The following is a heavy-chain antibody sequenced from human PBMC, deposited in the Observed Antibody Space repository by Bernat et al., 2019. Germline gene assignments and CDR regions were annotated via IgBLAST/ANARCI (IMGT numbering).Heavy chain of an antibody. J-gene: IGHJ3*02. D-gene: IGHD2-21*01. V-gene: IGHV6-1*01. Sequence: QVQLQQSGPGLVKPSQTLSLTCAISGDSVSNTGVAWNWIRQSPSRGLEWLGKTYYRSEWSSKYALSVKSRITITPDTSKNQFSLQLNSVTPEDTAIYYCVRDHLWAFDNWGQGTTVTVSS. CDR1: GDSVSNTGVA. CDR2: TYYRSEWSS. CDR3: VRDHLWAFDN.